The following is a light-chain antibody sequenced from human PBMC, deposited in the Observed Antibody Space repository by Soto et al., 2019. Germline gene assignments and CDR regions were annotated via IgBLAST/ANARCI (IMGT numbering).Light chain of an antibody. CDR3: CSYAGTYTWV. CDR1: YSY. Sequence: QSALAQPRSVSGSPGQSFNISCTGTYSYVSWYQQHPGKAPKLMIYDVTKRPSGVPDSFSGSRSGNTASLTISGLQAEDEADYYCCSYAGTYTWVFGGGTQLTVL. J-gene: IGLJ3*02. V-gene: IGLV2-11*01. CDR2: DVT.